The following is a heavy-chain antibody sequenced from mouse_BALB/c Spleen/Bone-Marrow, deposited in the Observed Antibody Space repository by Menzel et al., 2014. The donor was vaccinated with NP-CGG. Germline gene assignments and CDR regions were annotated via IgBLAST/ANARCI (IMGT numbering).Heavy chain of an antibody. J-gene: IGHJ2*01. CDR2: IYPGDDDT. CDR1: GYAFSTYW. V-gene: IGHV1-80*01. Sequence: QVQLQQSGAELVRPGSSVKISCKASGYAFSTYWMTWVKQRPGQGLEWIGQIYPGDDDTDYNGKFKGKATLTADRSSSTAYMQLNSLTSEDSAVYFCARGGISIDYWGQGTTLTVSS. CDR3: ARGGISIDY.